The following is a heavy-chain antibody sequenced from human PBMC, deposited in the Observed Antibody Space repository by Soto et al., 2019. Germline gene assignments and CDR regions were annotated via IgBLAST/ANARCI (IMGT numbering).Heavy chain of an antibody. CDR2: ISGSGDGT. V-gene: IGHV3-23*01. Sequence: GGSLRLSCAASGFTVSSHAMSWVRQAPGKGLEWVSSISGSGDGTYYGDSVKGRFTISRDSSSGTLYLQMNNLRGEDTAVYFCTKSRRSILMVYGFGGMDVWGQGTTVTVSS. CDR1: GFTVSSHA. J-gene: IGHJ6*02. D-gene: IGHD2-8*01. CDR3: TKSRRSILMVYGFGGMDV.